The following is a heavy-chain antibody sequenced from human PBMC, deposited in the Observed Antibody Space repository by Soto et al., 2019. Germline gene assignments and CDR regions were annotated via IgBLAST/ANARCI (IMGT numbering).Heavy chain of an antibody. CDR1: GFTFSSYA. CDR2: ISYDGSNK. D-gene: IGHD2-2*01. V-gene: IGHV3-30-3*01. Sequence: GGSLRLSCAASGFTFSSYAMHWVRQAPGKGLEWVAVISYDGSNKYYADSVKGRFTISRDNSKNTLYLQMNSLRAEDTAVYYCARPHSSISPRYYYYYGMDVWGQGTTVTVSS. CDR3: ARPHSSISPRYYYYYGMDV. J-gene: IGHJ6*02.